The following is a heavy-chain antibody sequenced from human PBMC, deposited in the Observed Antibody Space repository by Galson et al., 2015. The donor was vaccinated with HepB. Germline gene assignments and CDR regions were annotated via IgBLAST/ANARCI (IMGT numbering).Heavy chain of an antibody. CDR3: ARHRGSYGGSQYPPVLPLVY. J-gene: IGHJ4*02. D-gene: IGHD4-23*01. V-gene: IGHV1-18*01. CDR1: GYTFTNYG. CDR2: ISAYNGNT. Sequence: SVKVSCKASGYTFTNYGISWVRQAPGQGLEWMGWISAYNGNTNHALKVQGRVTITTDTSTSTVYMELSRLRSDDTAVYYCARHRGSYGGSQYPPVLPLVYWGQGTLVTVSS.